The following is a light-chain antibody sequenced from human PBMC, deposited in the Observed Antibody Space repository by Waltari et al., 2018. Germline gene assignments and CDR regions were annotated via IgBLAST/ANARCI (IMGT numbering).Light chain of an antibody. CDR3: QSYDSSLGGYVI. Sequence: QSVLTQPPSVSGAPGQRVAISCTGSSSNIGAGYDVHWYQQHPGTAPKLLIFLTTNRHSGVPDRFLGSKSGPAASLAITGLQAEDEADYYCQSYDSSLGGYVIFGGGTKLTVL. V-gene: IGLV1-40*01. J-gene: IGLJ2*01. CDR1: SSNIGAGYD. CDR2: LTT.